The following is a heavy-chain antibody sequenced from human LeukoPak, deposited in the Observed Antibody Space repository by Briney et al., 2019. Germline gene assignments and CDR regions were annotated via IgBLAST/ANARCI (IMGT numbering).Heavy chain of an antibody. CDR2: ISSSSSYI. J-gene: IGHJ6*03. CDR1: GFTFSSYS. CDR3: ARDEFFVVVPAARYMDV. Sequence: PGGSLRLSCAASGFTFSSYSMNWVRQAPGKGLEWVSSISSSSSYIYYADSVKGRFTISRDNAKNSLYLQMNSLRAEDTAGYYWARDEFFVVVPAARYMDVGGKGPTAPAPS. V-gene: IGHV3-21*01. D-gene: IGHD2-2*01.